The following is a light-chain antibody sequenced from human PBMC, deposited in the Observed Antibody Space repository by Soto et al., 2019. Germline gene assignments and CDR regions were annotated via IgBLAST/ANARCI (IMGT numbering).Light chain of an antibody. J-gene: IGLJ1*01. CDR1: SSDVGSYIL. Sequence: QSALTQPASVSGSPGQSITISCTGTSSDVGSYILVSWYQQHPGKAPKFMIYEGTKRPSGVSNRFSGSKSGNTASLTISGLQAEDEADYYCCSYAGSRHYVFGTGTKVTVL. V-gene: IGLV2-23*01. CDR3: CSYAGSRHYV. CDR2: EGT.